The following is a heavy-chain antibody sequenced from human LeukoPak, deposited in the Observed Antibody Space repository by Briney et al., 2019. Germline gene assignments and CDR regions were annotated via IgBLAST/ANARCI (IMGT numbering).Heavy chain of an antibody. CDR2: ISGSSSYI. V-gene: IGHV3-21*01. D-gene: IGHD6-19*01. CDR1: GFTFSSYS. Sequence: GGSLRLSCAASGFTFSSYSMNWVRQAPGKGLEWVSSISGSSSYINYADSVKGRFTISRDNAQNSLFLQLNSLRAEDTAVYYCAKDMTTAVAGTLFDCWGQGTLVTVSS. J-gene: IGHJ4*01. CDR3: AKDMTTAVAGTLFDC.